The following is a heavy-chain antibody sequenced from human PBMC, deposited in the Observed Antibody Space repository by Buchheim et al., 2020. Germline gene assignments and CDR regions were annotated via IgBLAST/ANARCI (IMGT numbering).Heavy chain of an antibody. V-gene: IGHV3-30*18. D-gene: IGHD5-18*01. Sequence: VQLVESGGGVVQPGRSLRLSCAASGFTFSSYGMHWVRQAPGKGLEWVAVISYDGSNKYYADSVKGRFTISRDNSKNTLYLQMNSLRAEDTAVYYCAKEMYSYGYVYYYGMDVWGQGTT. CDR3: AKEMYSYGYVYYYGMDV. CDR2: ISYDGSNK. J-gene: IGHJ6*02. CDR1: GFTFSSYG.